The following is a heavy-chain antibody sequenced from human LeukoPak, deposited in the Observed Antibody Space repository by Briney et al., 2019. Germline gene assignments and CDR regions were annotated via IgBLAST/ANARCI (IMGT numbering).Heavy chain of an antibody. J-gene: IGHJ4*02. CDR3: ARESDGYNHFDY. CDR1: GYSISSAHY. V-gene: IGHV4-38-2*02. CDR2: VYHSGST. Sequence: SETLSLTCTVSGYSISSAHYWGWIRQPPGKGLEWIGSVYHSGSTHYNPSLKSRVTISVDRSKNQFSLKLSSVTAADTAVYYCARESDGYNHFDYWGQGTLVTVSS. D-gene: IGHD5-24*01.